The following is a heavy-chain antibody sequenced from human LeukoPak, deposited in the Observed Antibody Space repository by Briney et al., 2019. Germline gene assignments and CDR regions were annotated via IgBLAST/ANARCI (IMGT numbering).Heavy chain of an antibody. V-gene: IGHV1-18*01. CDR2: ISAYNGNT. J-gene: IGHJ4*02. CDR3: ARDLKMGYSSGRYSWGTGSSNDY. D-gene: IGHD6-19*01. CDR1: GYTFTSYG. Sequence: GASVKVSCKASGYTFTSYGISWVRQAPGQGLEGMGCISAYNGNTNYAQKLQGRVTMNTDTSTSTAYIELRSLRSDDTAVYYCARDLKMGYSSGRYSWGTGSSNDYWGQGTLVTVSS.